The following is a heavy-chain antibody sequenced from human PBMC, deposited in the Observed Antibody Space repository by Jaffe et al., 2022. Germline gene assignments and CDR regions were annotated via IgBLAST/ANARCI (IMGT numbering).Heavy chain of an antibody. CDR1: GYSISSGYY. Sequence: QVQLQESGPGLVKPSETLSLTCAVSGYSISSGYYWGWIRQPPGKGLEWIGSIYHSGSTYYNPSLKSRVTISVDTSKNQFSLKLSSVTAADTAVYYCARDGGSHYDIYRNLYYFDYWGQGTLVTVSS. D-gene: IGHD3-22*01. CDR2: IYHSGST. CDR3: ARDGGSHYDIYRNLYYFDY. V-gene: IGHV4-38-2*02. J-gene: IGHJ4*02.